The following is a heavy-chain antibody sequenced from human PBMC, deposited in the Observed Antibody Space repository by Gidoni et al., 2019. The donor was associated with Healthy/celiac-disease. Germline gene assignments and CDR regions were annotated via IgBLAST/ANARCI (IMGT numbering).Heavy chain of an antibody. CDR1: GGSISSSSYY. D-gene: IGHD3-10*01. V-gene: IGHV4-39*01. J-gene: IGHJ5*02. CDR3: ARLALLRNVRGDP. Sequence: QLQLQESGPGLVKPSETLSLPCTVPGGSISSSSYYWGWIRQPPGKGLEWIGSIYYSGSTYYNPSLKSRVTISVDTSKNQFSLKLSSVTAADTAVYYCARLALLRNVRGDPWGQGTLVTVSS. CDR2: IYYSGST.